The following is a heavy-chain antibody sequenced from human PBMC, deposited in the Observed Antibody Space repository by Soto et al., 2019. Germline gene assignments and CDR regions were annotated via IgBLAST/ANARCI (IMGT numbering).Heavy chain of an antibody. CDR3: AKRPAIVLVPGAMNHYNAMDA. Sequence: QVQLVESGGGVVQPGRSLRLSCAASGFTFSSYGMHWVRQAPGKGLEWVAVISYDGSNKYYADSVKGRFTISRDNSKKTLDPQMDSRRAEETAVYYCAKRPAIVLVPGAMNHYNAMDAWGQGTTVTVSS. CDR1: GFTFSSYG. V-gene: IGHV3-30*18. D-gene: IGHD2-2*01. J-gene: IGHJ6*02. CDR2: ISYDGSNK.